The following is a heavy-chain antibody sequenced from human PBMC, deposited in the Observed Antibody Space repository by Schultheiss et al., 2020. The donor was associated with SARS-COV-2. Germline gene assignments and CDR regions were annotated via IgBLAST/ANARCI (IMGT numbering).Heavy chain of an antibody. D-gene: IGHD4-11*01. CDR1: GFTFSSYS. CDR2: ISSSSSTI. J-gene: IGHJ4*02. V-gene: IGHV3-48*02. Sequence: GESLKISCAASGFTFSSYSMNWVRQAPGKGLEWVSYISSSSSTIYYADSVKGRFTISRDNAKNSLYLQMNSLRDEDTAVYYCARDSPAKTTVTTDYWGQGTLVTVSS. CDR3: ARDSPAKTTVTTDY.